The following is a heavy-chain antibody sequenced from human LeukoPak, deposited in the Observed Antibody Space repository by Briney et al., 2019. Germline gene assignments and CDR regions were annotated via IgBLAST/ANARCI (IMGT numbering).Heavy chain of an antibody. CDR1: GFTFSSYW. Sequence: PGGSLRLSCAASGFTFSSYWMHWVRQAPGKGLVWVSRINDDGSGTSYADSVKGRFTISRDNAKNTLYLQMSSLRAEDTTVYYCARGRPGYYFDYWGQGTLVTVSS. J-gene: IGHJ4*02. V-gene: IGHV3-74*01. D-gene: IGHD5-24*01. CDR3: ARGRPGYYFDY. CDR2: INDDGSGT.